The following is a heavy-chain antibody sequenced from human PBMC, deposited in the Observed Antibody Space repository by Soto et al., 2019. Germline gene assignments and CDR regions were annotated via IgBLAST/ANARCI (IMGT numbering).Heavy chain of an antibody. J-gene: IGHJ4*02. V-gene: IGHV4-38-2*01. D-gene: IGHD4-4*01. CDR1: GYSISSGHY. Sequence: SETLSLTCAVSGYSISSGHYWGWIRQPPGKGLERIGTIYHTESTYYNPSLKSRITISLDTSKNQFSLKLNSVTAADTAVYYCAKGHYSNPFDYWGQGTLVTVSS. CDR3: AKGHYSNPFDY. CDR2: IYHTEST.